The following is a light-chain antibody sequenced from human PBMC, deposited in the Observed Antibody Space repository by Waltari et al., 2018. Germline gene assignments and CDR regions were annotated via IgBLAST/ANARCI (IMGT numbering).Light chain of an antibody. V-gene: IGKV1-33*01. J-gene: IGKJ3*01. Sequence: DIQLPQSPSSLSASVGDRVTITFLASQAMTNYLNWYQQRPGKATKLLLHDASKLETGVPSRFSGSQSGTVFTLTISNLQPEDVGTYFCQRYDNLPIFAFGPGTQVDI. CDR1: QAMTNY. CDR3: QRYDNLPIFA. CDR2: DAS.